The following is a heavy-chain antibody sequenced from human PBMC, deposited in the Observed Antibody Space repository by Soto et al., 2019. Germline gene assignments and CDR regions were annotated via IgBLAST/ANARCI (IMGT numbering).Heavy chain of an antibody. V-gene: IGHV3-23*01. D-gene: IGHD3-3*01. CDR1: GFTFSSYA. CDR3: AKDHGEARFLEWLFDY. Sequence: PGGSLRLSCAASGFTFSSYAMSWVRQAPGKGLEWVSAISGSGGSTYYADSVKGRFTISRDNSKNTLYLQMNSLRAEDTAVYYCAKDHGEARFLEWLFDYWGQGTLVTVSS. J-gene: IGHJ4*02. CDR2: ISGSGGST.